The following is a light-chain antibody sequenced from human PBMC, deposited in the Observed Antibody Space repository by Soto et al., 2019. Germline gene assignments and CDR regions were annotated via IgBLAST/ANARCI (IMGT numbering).Light chain of an antibody. CDR1: SSNIGAGYA. V-gene: IGLV1-40*01. Sequence: QSVLTQPPSVSGAPGQRISISCTGSSSNIGAGYAVHWYQQLPGTAPKLLIYDNNNRPSGVPDRFSGSKSGTSASLAITGLQAEDEADYYCQSYDSSLSGYVVLGGGTKVTVL. CDR2: DNN. CDR3: QSYDSSLSGYVV. J-gene: IGLJ2*01.